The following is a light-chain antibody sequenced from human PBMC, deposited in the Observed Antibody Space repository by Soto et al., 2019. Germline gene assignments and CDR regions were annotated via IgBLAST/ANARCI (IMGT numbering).Light chain of an antibody. CDR2: XAS. CDR3: QQYNTHST. J-gene: IGKJ1*01. V-gene: IGKV1-5*01. CDR1: QGVXRW. Sequence: IQLTQSPSTLSTSVGDRVSIPCRASQGVXRWLAWYQQKPGKAPKVLIYXASSLESGVPSIFSGSGCGTEFTITISSLQPYDLETYYCQQYNTHSTFGQGTKVDIK.